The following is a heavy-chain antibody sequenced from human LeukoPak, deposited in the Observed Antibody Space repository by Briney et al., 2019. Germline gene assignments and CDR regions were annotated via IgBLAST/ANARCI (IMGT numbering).Heavy chain of an antibody. CDR1: GFTFSTFG. V-gene: IGHV3-30*18. D-gene: IGHD1-26*01. CDR3: AKEDSVGGFFDS. J-gene: IGHJ4*02. CDR2: ILYDASYK. Sequence: GESLRLSCAASGFTFSTFGMHWVRQAPGKGLEWVAIILYDASYKYYVDSVKGRFTISRDNSRNTLYLQMNSLRAEDTAVYYCAKEDSVGGFFDSWGQGTLVTVSS.